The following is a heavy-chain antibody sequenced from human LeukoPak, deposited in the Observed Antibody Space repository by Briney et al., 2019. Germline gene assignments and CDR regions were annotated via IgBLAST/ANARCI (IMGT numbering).Heavy chain of an antibody. CDR3: ARLRALSGHRGAFDI. CDR1: GDSISNHIYY. J-gene: IGHJ3*02. V-gene: IGHV4-39*01. Sequence: SETLSLTCAVSGDSISNHIYYWDWIRQTPGKGLEWIGAVYYTGNAYYNPSLKSRVTMSVDTSDNRFSLHLSSVNAADTAIYYCARLRALSGHRGAFDIWGQGTLVTVSS. D-gene: IGHD5/OR15-5a*01. CDR2: VYYTGNA.